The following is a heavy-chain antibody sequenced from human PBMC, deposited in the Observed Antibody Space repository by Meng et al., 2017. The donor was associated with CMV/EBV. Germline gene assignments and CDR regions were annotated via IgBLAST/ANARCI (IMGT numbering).Heavy chain of an antibody. V-gene: IGHV3-43*01. CDR2: ISWDGGST. J-gene: IGHJ4*02. CDR1: GFTFDDYT. CDR3: AKDIFTGVGTSCFDY. Sequence: ETLSLTCAASGFTFDDYTMHWVRQAPGKGLEWVSLISWDGGSTYYADSVKGRFTISRDNSKNSLYLQMNSLRTEDTALYYCAKDIFTGVGTSCFDYWGQGTLVTVSS. D-gene: IGHD2-2*01.